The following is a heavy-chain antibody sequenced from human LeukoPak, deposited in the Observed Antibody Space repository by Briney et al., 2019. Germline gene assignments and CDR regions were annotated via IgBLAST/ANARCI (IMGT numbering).Heavy chain of an antibody. CDR3: ARRYPRSRSGTNRYFDS. J-gene: IGHJ4*02. CDR2: IYYTGST. V-gene: IGHV4-39*01. Sequence: PSQTLSLTCTVSGGSISSSSYYWGWTRQPPGKGLEWIGSIYYTGSTYYNPSLKSRVTISVDTSKNQFSLKLSSVTAADTALYYCARRYPRSRSGTNRYFDSWGQGTLVTVSS. CDR1: GGSISSSSYY. D-gene: IGHD6-19*01.